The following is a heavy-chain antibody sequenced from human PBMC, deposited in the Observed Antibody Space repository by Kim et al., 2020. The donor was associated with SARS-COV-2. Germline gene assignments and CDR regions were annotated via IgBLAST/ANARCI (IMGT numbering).Heavy chain of an antibody. CDR2: IIPIFGTA. CDR1: GGTFSSYA. J-gene: IGHJ6*02. CDR3: AKFEDILTGSRSDWYYYGMDV. V-gene: IGHV1-69*13. D-gene: IGHD3-9*01. Sequence: SVKVSCKASGGTFSSYAINWVRQAPGQGLEWMGGIIPIFGTANYAQKFQGTVTITADESTSTAYMELSSLRSEDTAVYYCAKFEDILTGSRSDWYYYGMDVWGQGTTVTVSS.